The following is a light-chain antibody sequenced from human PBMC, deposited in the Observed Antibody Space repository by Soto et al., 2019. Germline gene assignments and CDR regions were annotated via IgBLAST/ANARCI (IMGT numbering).Light chain of an antibody. J-gene: IGLJ3*02. V-gene: IGLV4-69*01. Sequence: QSVLTQSPSASASLGASVKLTCTLSSGHSSYAIAWHQQQPEKGPRYLMKLSSDGTHSKGDGVPDRFSGSSSGAERYLTISSLQSEDDADYYCQTWGTGIRVFGGGTQLTVL. CDR2: LSSDGTH. CDR3: QTWGTGIRV. CDR1: SGHSSYA.